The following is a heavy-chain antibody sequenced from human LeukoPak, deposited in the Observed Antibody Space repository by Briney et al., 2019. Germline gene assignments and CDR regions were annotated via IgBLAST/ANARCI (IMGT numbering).Heavy chain of an antibody. V-gene: IGHV4-4*07. D-gene: IGHD6-13*01. CDR1: GGSISGYF. J-gene: IGHJ4*02. Sequence: SETLSLTCTGSGGSISGYFWSWIRQPAGKGLEWIGRIHASGSTNYNPSLKSRVTLSVDTSKNQFSLNLSSVTAADTAVYYCARESSDGAAAGKRTLDYWGQGTLITVSS. CDR3: ARESSDGAAAGKRTLDY. CDR2: IHASGST.